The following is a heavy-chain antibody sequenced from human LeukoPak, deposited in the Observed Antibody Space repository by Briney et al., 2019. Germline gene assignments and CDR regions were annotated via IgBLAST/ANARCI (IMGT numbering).Heavy chain of an antibody. J-gene: IGHJ5*02. CDR2: IGGKPKGYAT. CDR3: TTYSSGHH. CDR1: GFTFSNAW. Sequence: GGSLRLSCAASGFTFSNAWMSWVRQAPGKGLEWVGRIGGKPKGYATAYAASVKGRFTISRDESKNTAYQQMNSLRPEDKAVYYCTTYSSGHHWGQGTLVTVSS. D-gene: IGHD6-19*01. V-gene: IGHV3-73*01.